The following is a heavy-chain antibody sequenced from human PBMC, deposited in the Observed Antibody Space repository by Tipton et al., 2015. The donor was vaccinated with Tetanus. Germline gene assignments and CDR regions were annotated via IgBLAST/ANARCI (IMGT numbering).Heavy chain of an antibody. D-gene: IGHD4-23*01. V-gene: IGHV5-51*03. Sequence: QSGAEVKKPGESLKISCKGSGYFFASFWIAWVRQMPGKGLEWMGIIYPGDSDTRYSPSFQGQVTISADKSISTAYLLWSNLKASDTAIYYCARPAHGDKEAGVHWGQGTLVSVSS. CDR3: ARPAHGDKEAGVH. CDR2: IYPGDSDT. J-gene: IGHJ4*02. CDR1: GYFFASFW.